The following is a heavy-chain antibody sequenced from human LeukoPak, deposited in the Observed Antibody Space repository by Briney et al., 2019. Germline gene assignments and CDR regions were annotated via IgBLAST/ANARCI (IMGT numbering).Heavy chain of an antibody. CDR3: AKAWSRGNYYPYFDS. J-gene: IGHJ4*02. CDR1: GFTFTNYG. V-gene: IGHV3-30*18. CDR2: ISYDGSNK. D-gene: IGHD1-26*01. Sequence: GGSLRLSCAASGFTFTNYGMHWARQAPGKGLEGVAVISYDGSNKYNADSVKGRFTISRDNSKNTLYLRMNSLRDEDTAVYYCAKAWSRGNYYPYFDSWGQGIQVTVSS.